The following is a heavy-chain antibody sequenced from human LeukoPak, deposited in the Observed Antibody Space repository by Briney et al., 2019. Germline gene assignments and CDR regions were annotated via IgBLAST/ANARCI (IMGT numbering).Heavy chain of an antibody. CDR1: GYNFGSYW. Sequence: GESLEISCKASGYNFGSYWIGWVRQMPGKGLEWMGIIYPGDSDTRYSPSFQGQVTISADKSISTAYPQLSSLKASDTAIYYCAKHGKYSSGSHYFDYWGQGTLVTVSS. CDR2: IYPGDSDT. V-gene: IGHV5-51*01. J-gene: IGHJ4*02. CDR3: AKHGKYSSGSHYFDY. D-gene: IGHD6-19*01.